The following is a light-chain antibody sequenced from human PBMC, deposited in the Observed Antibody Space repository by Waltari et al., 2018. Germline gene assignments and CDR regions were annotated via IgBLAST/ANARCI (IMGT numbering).Light chain of an antibody. CDR1: QSMSTS. V-gene: IGKV1-5*03. J-gene: IGKJ3*01. Sequence: DIQMTQSPSTLSASVGERVTITCRASQSMSTSLAWYQQKPGKAPTLLISEASSLESGIPSRFSGRGSGTEFTLTISSLQPDDFATYFCQQYSVYYTFGPGTKVDLK. CDR2: EAS. CDR3: QQYSVYYT.